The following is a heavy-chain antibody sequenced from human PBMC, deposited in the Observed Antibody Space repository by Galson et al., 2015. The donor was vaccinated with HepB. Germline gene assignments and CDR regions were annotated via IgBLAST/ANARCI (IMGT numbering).Heavy chain of an antibody. CDR2: INEDGSER. CDR1: GFTFSSYW. V-gene: IGHV3-7*03. J-gene: IGHJ4*02. D-gene: IGHD2-21*02. Sequence: SMSLCCAVSGFTFSSYWMSWGRQTPGKGLEWVAHINEDGSERYYVDSVKGRFTISRDNAKNSLFLQINSLRAEDTAVYYCGRSRTALFYWGQGALVTVAS. CDR3: GRSRTALFY.